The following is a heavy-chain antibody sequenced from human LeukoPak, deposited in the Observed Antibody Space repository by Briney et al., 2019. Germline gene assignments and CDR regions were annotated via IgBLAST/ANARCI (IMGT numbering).Heavy chain of an antibody. V-gene: IGHV4-59*11. CDR1: GGSISSHY. D-gene: IGHD3-3*01. Sequence: SETLSLTCTVSGGSISSHYWSWIRQPPGKGLEWIGYIYYSGSTNYNPSLKSRVTISVDTSKNQFSLKLSSVTAADTAVYYCARVSASDFWSGYYMPIYYYYYMDVWGKGTTVTVSS. J-gene: IGHJ6*03. CDR3: ARVSASDFWSGYYMPIYYYYYMDV. CDR2: IYYSGST.